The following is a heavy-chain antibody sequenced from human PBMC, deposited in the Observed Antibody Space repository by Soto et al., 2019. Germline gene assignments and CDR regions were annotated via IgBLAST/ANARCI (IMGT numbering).Heavy chain of an antibody. CDR2: ISGGGGST. CDR1: GFTFSSYA. CDR3: AKSLLLEMATTGTLTDYYYYGMDV. Sequence: EVQLLESGGGLVQPGGSLRLSCAASGFTFSSYAMSWVRQAPGKGLEWVSAISGGGGSTYYADSVKGRFTISRDNSKNTLYLQMNSLRAEDTAVYYCAKSLLLEMATTGTLTDYYYYGMDVWGQGTTVTVSS. V-gene: IGHV3-23*01. J-gene: IGHJ6*02. D-gene: IGHD5-12*01.